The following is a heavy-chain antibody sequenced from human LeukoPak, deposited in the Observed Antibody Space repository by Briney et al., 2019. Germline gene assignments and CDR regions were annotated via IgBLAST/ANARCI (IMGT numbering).Heavy chain of an antibody. D-gene: IGHD6-13*01. CDR2: IYYSGST. J-gene: IGHJ6*03. Sequence: SETLSLTCTVSGGSISSSPYYWGWIRQPPGKGLEWIGTIYYSGSTYYNPSLKSRVTISVDTSKNQFSLKLSSVTAADTAVYYCARLTMYSSPQDYYYYYMDVWGKGTTVTVSS. CDR1: GGSISSSPYY. CDR3: ARLTMYSSPQDYYYYYMDV. V-gene: IGHV4-39*07.